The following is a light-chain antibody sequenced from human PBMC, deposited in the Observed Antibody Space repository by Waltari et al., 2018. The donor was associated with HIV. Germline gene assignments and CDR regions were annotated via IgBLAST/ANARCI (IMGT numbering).Light chain of an antibody. J-gene: IGKJ4*01. CDR2: SAS. V-gene: IGKV3-15*01. CDR1: QSVTSN. CDR3: QQYGSWPLT. Sequence: EIVMTQSPATPYVSPGDRTILSCRASQSVTSNLAWYKQKPGQAPRLLIHSASTRATGIPARFSGGGSGTDFTLTITSLQSEGSGFYYCQQYGSWPLTFGGGTKVEIK.